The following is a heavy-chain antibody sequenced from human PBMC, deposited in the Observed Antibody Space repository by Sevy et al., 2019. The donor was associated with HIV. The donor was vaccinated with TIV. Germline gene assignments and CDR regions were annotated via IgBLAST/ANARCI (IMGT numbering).Heavy chain of an antibody. CDR3: ARESGYSSGWNLDNWFDP. V-gene: IGHV3-33*01. J-gene: IGHJ5*02. CDR1: GFNLSSYG. CDR2: IWYDGGNK. D-gene: IGHD6-19*01. Sequence: GGSLRLSCAASGFNLSSYGMHWVRQAPGKGLEWVAVIWYDGGNKYNADSVKGRFTISRDNSKNTLYLQMNSLRAEDTAVYYCARESGYSSGWNLDNWFDPWGQGPLVTVSS.